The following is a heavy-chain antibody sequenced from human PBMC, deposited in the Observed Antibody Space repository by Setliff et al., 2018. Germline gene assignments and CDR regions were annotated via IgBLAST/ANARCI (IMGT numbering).Heavy chain of an antibody. Sequence: SETLSLTCTVSGGSISSSHSWSWIRQPPGKEMEWIGNVLDTGITNYNPSLEGRVTISVDTSKDQFSLSLTSVTAADTALYYCARRHLLSWFDSWGQGHLVTVSS. CDR2: VLDTGIT. CDR3: ARRHLLSWFDS. V-gene: IGHV4-59*11. J-gene: IGHJ5*01. CDR1: GGSISSSHS.